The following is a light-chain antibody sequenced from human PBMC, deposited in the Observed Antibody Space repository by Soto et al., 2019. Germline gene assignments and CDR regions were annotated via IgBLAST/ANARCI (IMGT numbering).Light chain of an antibody. V-gene: IGKV3-20*01. J-gene: IGKJ4*01. CDR1: QSVSSY. CDR2: GAS. Sequence: IVLTLSLATLSLSPGERATLSCRASQSVSSYLAWYQQKPGQAPRLLIYGASSRATGIPDRFSGSGSGTDFTLTISRLEPKEFAVYYCQQYGSPRFGGGTKVDIK. CDR3: QQYGSPR.